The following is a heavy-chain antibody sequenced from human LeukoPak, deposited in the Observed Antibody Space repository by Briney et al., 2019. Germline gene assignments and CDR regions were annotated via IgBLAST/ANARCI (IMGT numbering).Heavy chain of an antibody. J-gene: IGHJ3*02. Sequence: ASVKVSCKASGYTFSNYYMHWVRQAPGQGLEWMGWINPNSGGTNYAQKFQGRVTMTRDTSISTAYMELSRLRSDDAAVYYCARVVVVPAAKGDLDAFDIWGQGTMVTVSS. V-gene: IGHV1-2*02. CDR2: INPNSGGT. CDR3: ARVVVVPAAKGDLDAFDI. CDR1: GYTFSNYY. D-gene: IGHD2-2*01.